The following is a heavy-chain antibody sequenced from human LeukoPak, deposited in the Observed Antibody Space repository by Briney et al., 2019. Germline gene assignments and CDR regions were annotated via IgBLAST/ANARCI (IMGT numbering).Heavy chain of an antibody. J-gene: IGHJ5*02. CDR3: ARKSANNWNYPADWFDP. D-gene: IGHD1-7*01. CDR1: RGSISSYY. V-gene: IGHV4-59*01. CDR2: ISDSGTT. Sequence: SLESLSLTSTVSRGSISSYYWSWIRETPGQGLECIGHISDSGTTNYNPYLKSRVSMSVDTSKNQFSLNLNSVTAADTAVYFCARKSANNWNYPADWFDPWGQGILVTVSS.